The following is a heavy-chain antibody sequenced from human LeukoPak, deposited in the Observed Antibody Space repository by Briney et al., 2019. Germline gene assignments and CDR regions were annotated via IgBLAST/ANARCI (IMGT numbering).Heavy chain of an antibody. CDR3: ARDSGTALIFSNFDY. D-gene: IGHD3/OR15-3a*01. CDR2: ISSGSSYI. J-gene: IGHJ4*02. CDR1: GFTFSDYY. V-gene: IGHV3-11*06. Sequence: PGGSLRLSCAASGFTFSDYYMSWIRQAPGKGLEWVSSISSGSSYIYYANSVKGRFTISRDNAKNSLYLQMNSLRAEDTAVYYCARDSGTALIFSNFDYWGQGTLVTVSS.